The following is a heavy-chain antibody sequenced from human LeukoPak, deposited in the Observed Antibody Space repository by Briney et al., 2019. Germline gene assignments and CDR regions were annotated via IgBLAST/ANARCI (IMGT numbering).Heavy chain of an antibody. Sequence: KPSETLSLTCTVSGGSISSSSYYWGWIRQPPGKGLEWIGSIYYSGSTYYNPSLKSRVTISVDTSKNQFSLKLSSVTAADTAVYYCARHGSIAAAGHPKQTAPDYWGQGTLVTVSS. J-gene: IGHJ4*02. CDR3: ARHGSIAAAGHPKQTAPDY. CDR2: IYYSGST. D-gene: IGHD6-13*01. V-gene: IGHV4-39*01. CDR1: GGSISSSSYY.